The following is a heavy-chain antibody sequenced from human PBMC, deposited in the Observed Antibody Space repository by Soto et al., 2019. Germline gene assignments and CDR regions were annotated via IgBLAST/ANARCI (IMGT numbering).Heavy chain of an antibody. V-gene: IGHV3-23*01. J-gene: IGHJ6*02. CDR1: GFTFSSYA. D-gene: IGHD6-13*01. Sequence: GSLRLSCAASGFTFSSYAMSWVRQAPGKGLEWVSAISGSGGSTYYADSVKGRFTISRDNSKNTLYLQMNSLRAEDTAVYYCAMGGSSWSDYYYYGMDVWGQGTTVTVSS. CDR3: AMGGSSWSDYYYYGMDV. CDR2: ISGSGGST.